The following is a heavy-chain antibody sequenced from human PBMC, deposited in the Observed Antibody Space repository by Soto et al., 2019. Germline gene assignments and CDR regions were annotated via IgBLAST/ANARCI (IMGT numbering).Heavy chain of an antibody. J-gene: IGHJ5*02. CDR2: TAYTGNT. V-gene: IGHV4-59*01. CDR3: ARDMHAGFTHSFNP. Sequence: SGTLTLSCVFSVVSITSYHWSCIRHFPGKGLEWIAYTAYTGNTNYNPSLKSRVTISMDTSKNQLSLKLTSMTAADTAVYYCARDMHAGFTHSFNPWGERALVIVSS. CDR1: VVSITSYH. D-gene: IGHD1-1*01.